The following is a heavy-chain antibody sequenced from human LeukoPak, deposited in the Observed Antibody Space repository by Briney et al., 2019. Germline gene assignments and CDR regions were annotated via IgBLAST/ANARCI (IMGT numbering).Heavy chain of an antibody. CDR1: GGSISSYY. Sequence: YPSETLSLTCTVSGGSISSYYWSWIRQPPGKGLEWIGYIYYSGSTNYNPSLKSRVTISVDTSKNQFSLKLSSVTAADTAVYYCARQQLVKIDYWGQGTLVTVSS. V-gene: IGHV4-59*08. CDR2: IYYSGST. J-gene: IGHJ4*02. D-gene: IGHD6-13*01. CDR3: ARQQLVKIDY.